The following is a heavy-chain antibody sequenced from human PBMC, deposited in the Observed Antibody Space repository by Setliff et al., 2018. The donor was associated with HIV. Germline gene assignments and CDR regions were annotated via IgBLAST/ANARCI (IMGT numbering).Heavy chain of an antibody. CDR3: VRDTTSGWMLTS. CDR1: GFTFSTYG. J-gene: IGHJ4*02. V-gene: IGHV3-48*04. D-gene: IGHD2-2*01. CDR2: INNDSGTI. Sequence: PAGSLRLSCAASGFTFSTYGLNWVRQAPGKGLEWISYINNDSGTIYYADSVRGRFTISRDNARDSVYLQMNGLRADDTAVYYCVRDTTSGWMLTSWGQGTLVTVSS.